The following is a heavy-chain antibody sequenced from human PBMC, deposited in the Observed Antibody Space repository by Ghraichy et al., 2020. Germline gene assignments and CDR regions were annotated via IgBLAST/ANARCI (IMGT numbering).Heavy chain of an antibody. Sequence: SETLSLTCAVSGGSISSSNWWSWVRQPPGKGLEWIGEINHSGSTNYNPSLKSRVTISVDTSTNQFSLKLSSVTAADTSVYYCAKAYCSGGSCYHDYWGQGTLVTVSS. CDR2: INHSGST. D-gene: IGHD2-15*01. V-gene: IGHV4-4*02. CDR1: GGSISSSNW. J-gene: IGHJ4*02. CDR3: AKAYCSGGSCYHDY.